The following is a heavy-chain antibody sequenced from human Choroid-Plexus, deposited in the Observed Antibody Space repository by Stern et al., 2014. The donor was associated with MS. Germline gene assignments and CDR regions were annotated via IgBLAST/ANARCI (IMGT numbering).Heavy chain of an antibody. CDR1: GFTFGSCA. CDR3: AKDRQYVTYFFDH. CDR2: VSYDGSNK. V-gene: IGHV3-30*18. J-gene: IGHJ5*02. Sequence: VQLVESGGGVVQPGRPLRLSCVASGFTFGSCAMHWVRQAPGKGLEGVADVSYDGSNKYYADSVKGSFTISRDNYQNTLYMQMSSLRPEDTAVYYCAKDRQYVTYFFDHWGQGSLVTVSS. D-gene: IGHD2-2*01.